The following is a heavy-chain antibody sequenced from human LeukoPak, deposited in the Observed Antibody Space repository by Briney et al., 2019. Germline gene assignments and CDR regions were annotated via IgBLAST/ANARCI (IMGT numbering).Heavy chain of an antibody. CDR1: GGSISSYY. D-gene: IGHD6-19*01. CDR3: ARGYSTGWYGGFDF. Sequence: SETLSLTCTVSGGSISSYYWNWIRQPPGKGLEWIGFINYSGSTTYNPSLKSRVTISVDTSRNLFSLKLSSVTAADRAVYYCARGYSTGWYGGFDFWGQGTLVTVSS. CDR2: INYSGST. J-gene: IGHJ4*02. V-gene: IGHV4-59*08.